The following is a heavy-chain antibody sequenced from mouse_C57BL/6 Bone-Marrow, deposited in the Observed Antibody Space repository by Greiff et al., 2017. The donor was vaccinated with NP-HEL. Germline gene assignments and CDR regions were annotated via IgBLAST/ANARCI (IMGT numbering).Heavy chain of an antibody. CDR3: ARSDGSSLAWFAY. D-gene: IGHD1-1*01. Sequence: QVHVKQSGAELAKPGASVKLSCKASGYTFTRYWMHPVKQTPGQVLQWIGSINQCSGYTKYNQKFKDKATLTADKSSSTAYMQLSSLTYEDSAVYYCARSDGSSLAWFAYWGQGTLVTVSA. CDR2: INQCSGYT. V-gene: IGHV1-7*01. CDR1: GYTFTRYW. J-gene: IGHJ3*01.